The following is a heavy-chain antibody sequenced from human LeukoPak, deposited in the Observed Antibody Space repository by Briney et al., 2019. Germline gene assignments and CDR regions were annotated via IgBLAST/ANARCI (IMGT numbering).Heavy chain of an antibody. J-gene: IGHJ6*02. CDR1: GYTFTGYY. V-gene: IGHV1-2*02. D-gene: IGHD5-12*01. CDR2: INPNSGGT. CDR3: ARGGRAWLPLYGMDV. Sequence: GSVKVSCKASGYTFTGYYMHWVRQAPGQGLEWMGWINPNSGGTNYAQKFQGRVTMTRDTSISTAYMELSRLRSDDTAVYYCARGGRAWLPLYGMDVWGQGTTVTVSS.